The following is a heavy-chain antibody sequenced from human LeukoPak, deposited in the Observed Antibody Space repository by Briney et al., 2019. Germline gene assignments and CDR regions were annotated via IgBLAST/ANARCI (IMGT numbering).Heavy chain of an antibody. CDR1: GGSFSGYY. D-gene: IGHD3-10*01. Sequence: SETLSLTCAVYGGSFSGYYWSWIRQPPGKGLEWIGEINHSGSTNYNPSLKSRVTISVDTSKNQFSLKLSSVTAADTAVYYCARHLKMVRGVRTHRPHYYYYYYMDVWGNGTTVTISS. V-gene: IGHV4-34*01. CDR3: ARHLKMVRGVRTHRPHYYYYYYMDV. CDR2: INHSGST. J-gene: IGHJ6*03.